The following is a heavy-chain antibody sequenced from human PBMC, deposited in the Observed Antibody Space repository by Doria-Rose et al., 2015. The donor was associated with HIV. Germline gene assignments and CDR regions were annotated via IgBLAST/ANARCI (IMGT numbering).Heavy chain of an antibody. V-gene: IGHV4-61*02. J-gene: IGHJ4*02. D-gene: IGHD1-20*01. Sequence: QVQLQESGPGVVKPSQTLSLTCTVSGGSIGSGSYYWSWIRQPAGKGLEWIGRTYIRGSTDYNPSLQSRVTISVDTSKNQFSLEVNSVTAADTAVYYCARTANWNDGRVDSWGQGTSVTVSS. CDR2: TYIRGST. CDR3: ARTANWNDGRVDS. CDR1: GGSIGSGSYY.